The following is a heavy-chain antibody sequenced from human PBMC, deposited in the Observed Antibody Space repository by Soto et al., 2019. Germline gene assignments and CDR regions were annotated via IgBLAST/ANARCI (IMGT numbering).Heavy chain of an antibody. CDR2: IIPIFGTA. V-gene: IGHV1-69*01. J-gene: IGHJ4*02. D-gene: IGHD6-13*01. CDR3: ARVLGIAAAGPGWYFDY. CDR1: GGTFSSYA. Sequence: QVQLVQSGAEVKKPGSSVKVSCKASGGTFSSYAISWVRQAPGQGLEWMGGIIPIFGTANYAQKFQGRVTITADEYTSTAYMELSSLRAEDTAVYYCARVLGIAAAGPGWYFDYWGQGTLVTVSS.